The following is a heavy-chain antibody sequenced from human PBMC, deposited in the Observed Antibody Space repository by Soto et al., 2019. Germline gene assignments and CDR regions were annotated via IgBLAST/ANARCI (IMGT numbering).Heavy chain of an antibody. D-gene: IGHD3-10*01. CDR1: GYTFTSYG. CDR2: ISAYNGNT. CDR3: ARAARITMVRGVMSPDAFDI. J-gene: IGHJ3*02. Sequence: GASGKVSCKASGYTFTSYGISWVRQAPGQGLEWMGWISAYNGNTNYAQKLQGRVTMTTDTSTSTAYMELRSLRSDDTAVYYCARAARITMVRGVMSPDAFDIWGQGTMVTVSS. V-gene: IGHV1-18*01.